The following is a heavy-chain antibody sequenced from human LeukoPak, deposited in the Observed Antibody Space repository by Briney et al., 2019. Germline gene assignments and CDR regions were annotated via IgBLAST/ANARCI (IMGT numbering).Heavy chain of an antibody. CDR3: AKGSKVVLLTRDHYMDV. J-gene: IGHJ6*03. V-gene: IGHV3-11*04. CDR2: ISGNGGVI. Sequence: GGSLRLSCAASGFTFSDNYMTWVRQAPGKGLEWLSYISGNGGVIQYADSVKGRFTISRDNSKNTLYLQMNSLRTEDTAVYCAKGSKVVLLTRDHYMDVWGKGTTVTMSS. D-gene: IGHD3-22*01. CDR1: GFTFSDNY.